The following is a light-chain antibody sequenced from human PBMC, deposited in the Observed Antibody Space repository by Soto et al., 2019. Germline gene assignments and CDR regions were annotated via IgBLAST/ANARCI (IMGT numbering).Light chain of an antibody. CDR2: DAS. CDR3: QQYNSFPHT. J-gene: IGKJ4*01. CDR1: QSISSW. Sequence: DIQMTQSPSTLSASLGDRVTITCRASQSISSWLAWYQQKPGKAPKLLIYDASSLESGVPSRFSGSGSGTEFTLTISSLQPDDFATYYCQQYNSFPHTFGGGTKVDIK. V-gene: IGKV1-5*01.